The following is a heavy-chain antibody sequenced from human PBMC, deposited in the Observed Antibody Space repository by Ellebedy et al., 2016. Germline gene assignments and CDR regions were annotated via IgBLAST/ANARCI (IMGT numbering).Heavy chain of an antibody. CDR3: AREWGSTNIVVVPAARY. V-gene: IGHV1-18*01. CDR1: GYTFTSYG. D-gene: IGHD2-2*01. CDR2: ISAYNGNT. J-gene: IGHJ4*02. Sequence: ASVKVSCXASGYTFTSYGISWVRQAPGQGLEWMGWISAYNGNTNYAQKLQGRVTMTTDTSTSTAYMELRSLRSDDTAVYYCAREWGSTNIVVVPAARYWGQGTLVTVSS.